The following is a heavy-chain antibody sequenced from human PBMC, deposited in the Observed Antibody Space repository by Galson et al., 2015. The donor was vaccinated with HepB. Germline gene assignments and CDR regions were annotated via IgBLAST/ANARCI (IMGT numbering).Heavy chain of an antibody. CDR3: SSSRRTGPRGRHLDY. CDR2: VKQGGSEE. Sequence: SLRLSCAASGFTFNNYWMSWVRQAPGKGLEWVATVKQGGSEEYYVDSVKGRFTISRDNSKDTLYLQMNSLRTEDTAVYYCSSSRRTGPRGRHLDYWGQGTLVTVPS. J-gene: IGHJ4*02. CDR1: GFTFNNYW. D-gene: IGHD2-2*01. V-gene: IGHV3-7*01.